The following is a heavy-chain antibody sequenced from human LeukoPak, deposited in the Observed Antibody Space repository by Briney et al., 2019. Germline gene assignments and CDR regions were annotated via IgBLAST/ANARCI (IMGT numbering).Heavy chain of an antibody. CDR2: INPSGGST. V-gene: IGHV1-46*01. CDR3: ARAGVRAVAGILFDY. CDR1: GYTFTSYY. D-gene: IGHD6-19*01. Sequence: ASVKVSCKASGYTFTSYYMHWVRQAPGQGLEWMGTINPSGGSTSYAQKFQGRVTMTRDTSTSTVYMELSSLRSEDTAVYYCARAGVRAVAGILFDYWGQGTLVTVSS. J-gene: IGHJ4*02.